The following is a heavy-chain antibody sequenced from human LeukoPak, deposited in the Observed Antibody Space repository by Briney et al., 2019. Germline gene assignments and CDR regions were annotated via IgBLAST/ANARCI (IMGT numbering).Heavy chain of an antibody. J-gene: IGHJ6*03. CDR3: ARMIAARPYYMDV. V-gene: IGHV3-74*01. CDR1: GFTFSSYW. D-gene: IGHD6-6*01. CDR2: INTDGSST. Sequence: GGSLRLSCAASGFTFSSYWMHWVRQAPGKGLVWVSRINTDGSSTSYADSVKGRFTISRDNAKNTLYLQMNSLRAEDTAVYYCARMIAARPYYMDVWGKGTTVTVSS.